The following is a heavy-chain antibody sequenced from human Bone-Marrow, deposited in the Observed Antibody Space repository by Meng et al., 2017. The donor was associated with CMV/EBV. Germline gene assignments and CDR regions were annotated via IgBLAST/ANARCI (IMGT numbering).Heavy chain of an antibody. V-gene: IGHV3-21*01. CDR2: ISSSSSYI. CDR3: ARDFGRYCSSTSCYGGAFDI. J-gene: IGHJ3*02. D-gene: IGHD2-2*01. CDR1: GFTFSSYS. Sequence: GESLKISCAASGFTFSSYSMNWVRQAPGKGLEWVSSISSSSSYIYYADSVKGRFTISRDNAKNPLYLQMNSLRAEDTAVYYCARDFGRYCSSTSCYGGAFDIWGQGTMVTVSS.